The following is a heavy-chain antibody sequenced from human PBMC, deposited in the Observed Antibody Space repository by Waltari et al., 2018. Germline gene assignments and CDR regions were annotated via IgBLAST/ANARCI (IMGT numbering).Heavy chain of an antibody. D-gene: IGHD6-13*01. V-gene: IGHV4-34*01. Sequence: QVQLQQWGAGLLKPSATLSLTCAVNGVSFSGCYWGWLRPPPGKGREWIGEINHSGSTNYNPSLKSRVTISVDTSKNQFSLKLSSVTAADTAVYYCARGGAAAGSSMYYFDYWGQGTLVTVSS. CDR3: ARGGAAAGSSMYYFDY. CDR1: GVSFSGCY. J-gene: IGHJ4*02. CDR2: INHSGST.